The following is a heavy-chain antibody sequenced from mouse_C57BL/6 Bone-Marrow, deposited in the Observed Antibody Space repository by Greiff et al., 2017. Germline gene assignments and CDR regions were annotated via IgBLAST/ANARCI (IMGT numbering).Heavy chain of an antibody. Sequence: VQLVESGAELASPGASVTLSCKASGYTFTDHIMNWVKKRPGQGLEWIGRIYPVSGATNYNQKFMGKATFSVDRSSSTVYMVLNSLTSEDPAVYYCGRGNYGSSYGYYAMDYWGQGTSVTVSS. D-gene: IGHD1-1*01. CDR1: GYTFTDHI. V-gene: IGHV1-11*01. CDR3: GRGNYGSSYGYYAMDY. CDR2: IYPVSGAT. J-gene: IGHJ4*01.